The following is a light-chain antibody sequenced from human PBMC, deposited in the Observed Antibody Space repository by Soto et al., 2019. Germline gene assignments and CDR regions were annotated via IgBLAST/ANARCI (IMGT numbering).Light chain of an antibody. CDR1: ASDVGGYNY. J-gene: IGLJ3*02. V-gene: IGLV2-8*01. Sequence: QSALTQPPSASGSPGQSVTISCTGTASDVGGYNYVSWYQQHPGKAPKLMIYEVSKRPSGVPDRFSGSKSGNTASLTVSGLQAEDEADYYCQAYDYSLTAMVFGGGTKVTVL. CDR2: EVS. CDR3: QAYDYSLTAMV.